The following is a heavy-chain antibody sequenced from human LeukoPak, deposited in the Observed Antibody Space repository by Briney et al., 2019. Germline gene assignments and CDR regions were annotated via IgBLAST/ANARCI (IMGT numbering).Heavy chain of an antibody. D-gene: IGHD3-16*01. CDR3: ARDGFGTGSN. CDR1: GFTFTDYF. CDR2: IKQDGSEK. Sequence: GGSLRLSCVASGFTFTDYFMSWVRQAPGKGLKWVANIKQDGSEKNYVDSVKGRFIISRDNAKNSLYLQMNTLRADDTAVYYCARDGFGTGSNWGQGTLVTVSS. V-gene: IGHV3-7*03. J-gene: IGHJ4*02.